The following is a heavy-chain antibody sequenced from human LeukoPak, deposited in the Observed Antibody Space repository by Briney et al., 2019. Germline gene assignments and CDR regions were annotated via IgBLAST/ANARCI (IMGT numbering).Heavy chain of an antibody. J-gene: IGHJ4*02. V-gene: IGHV1-18*01. Sequence: ASVKVSCKASGYTFTSYGISWVRQAPGQGLEWMGWISSYNGDTNYAEKLQGRVTTTADTSTSTAYMELRSLRSDDTAVYYCARQRGSGWQDYWGQGTLVTVSS. CDR1: GYTFTSYG. CDR2: ISSYNGDT. CDR3: ARQRGSGWQDY. D-gene: IGHD6-19*01.